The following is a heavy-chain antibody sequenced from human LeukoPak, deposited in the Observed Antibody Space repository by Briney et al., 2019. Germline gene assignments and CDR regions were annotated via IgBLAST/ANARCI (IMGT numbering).Heavy chain of an antibody. Sequence: PSETLSLTCTVSGGSISSYYWSWIRQPPGKGLEWIGYIYYSGSTNYDPSLKSRVTMSVDTSKNQFSLKLSSVTAADTAVYYCARDRGRYYDSSGYRFDYWGQGTLVTVSS. CDR1: GGSISSYY. J-gene: IGHJ4*02. D-gene: IGHD3-22*01. CDR2: IYYSGST. V-gene: IGHV4-59*01. CDR3: ARDRGRYYDSSGYRFDY.